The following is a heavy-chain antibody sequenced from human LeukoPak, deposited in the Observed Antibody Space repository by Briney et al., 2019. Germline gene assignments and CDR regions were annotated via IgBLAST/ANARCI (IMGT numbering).Heavy chain of an antibody. CDR3: ARGRFGELSDYYYYMDV. V-gene: IGHV1-8*01. D-gene: IGHD3-10*01. J-gene: IGHJ6*03. CDR1: GYTFTSYD. CDR2: MNPNSGNT. Sequence: ASVKVSCKASGYTFTSYDINWVRQATGQGLEWMGWMNPNSGNTGYAQKFQGRVTMTRNTSISTAYMELSSPRSEDAAVYYCARGRFGELSDYYYYMDVWGKGTTVTVSS.